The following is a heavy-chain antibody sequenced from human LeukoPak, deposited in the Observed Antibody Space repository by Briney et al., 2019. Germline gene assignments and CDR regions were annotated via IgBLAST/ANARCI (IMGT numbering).Heavy chain of an antibody. CDR3: AKDIEMKESSTSCNLDF. J-gene: IGHJ4*02. CDR2: ISWNSGSI. Sequence: GGSLRLSCAASGFTFDDYAMHWVRQAPGKGLEWVSGISWNSGSIGYADSVRGRFTISRDNAKNSLYLQMNSLRAEDTALYYCAKDIEMKESSTSCNLDFWGQGTLVTVSS. V-gene: IGHV3-9*01. CDR1: GFTFDDYA. D-gene: IGHD2-2*01.